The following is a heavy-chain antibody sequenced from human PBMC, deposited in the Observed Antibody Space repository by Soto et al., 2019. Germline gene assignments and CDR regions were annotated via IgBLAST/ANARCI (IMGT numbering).Heavy chain of an antibody. J-gene: IGHJ4*02. CDR3: AKGPASSVWYFFY. CDR2: ISGSGGST. CDR1: GFTFSSYA. Sequence: GGSLRLSCAASGFTFSSYAMSWVRQAPGKGLEWVSAISGSGGSTYYAASVKGRVTISRHNSKNTLYLQMNSLRAEYTAVYYCAKGPASSVWYFFYWGQGTLVTVSS. D-gene: IGHD6-19*01. V-gene: IGHV3-23*01.